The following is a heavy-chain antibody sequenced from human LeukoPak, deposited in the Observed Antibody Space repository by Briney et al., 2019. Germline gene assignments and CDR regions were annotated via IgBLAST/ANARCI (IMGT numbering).Heavy chain of an antibody. Sequence: SETLSLTCTVSGGSISGSYWTRIQQPPGKGLEWIGQIYYKGNADYNPSLKSRVTLSVDTSKNQFSLKLTAMTAADTAVYYCAKFGVDYDMIVWGQGTTVTVS. CDR1: GGSISGSY. V-gene: IGHV4-59*01. CDR3: AKFGVDYDMIV. J-gene: IGHJ6*02. D-gene: IGHD3-16*01. CDR2: IYYKGNA.